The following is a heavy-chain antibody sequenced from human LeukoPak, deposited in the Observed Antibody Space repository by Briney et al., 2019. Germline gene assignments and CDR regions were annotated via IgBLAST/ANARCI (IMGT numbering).Heavy chain of an antibody. D-gene: IGHD4/OR15-4a*01. CDR1: GFTFSIYN. V-gene: IGHV3-33*01. Sequence: GGSLRLSCAASGFTFSIYNMHWVRQAPGKGLEWVTFIGHNGNDKYYADSVKGRFTISRDNSKNTLYLQMNSLRAEDTAVYYCARRAGAYSHPYDYWGQGTLVTVSS. J-gene: IGHJ4*02. CDR3: ARRAGAYSHPYDY. CDR2: IGHNGNDK.